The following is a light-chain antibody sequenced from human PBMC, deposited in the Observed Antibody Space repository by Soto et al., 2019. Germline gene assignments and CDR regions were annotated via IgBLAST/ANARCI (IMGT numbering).Light chain of an antibody. CDR2: EAT. V-gene: IGLV2-23*01. CDR3: CSYAGSNSWV. CDR1: SSDVGNYDL. J-gene: IGLJ3*02. Sequence: QSALTQPASVSGSPGQSITISCTGTSSDVGNYDLVSWYQHHPGEAPKLMIYEATRRPSGISDRFSGSKSGNTASLTISRLQAEDEAHYYCCSYAGSNSWVFGGGTKLTVL.